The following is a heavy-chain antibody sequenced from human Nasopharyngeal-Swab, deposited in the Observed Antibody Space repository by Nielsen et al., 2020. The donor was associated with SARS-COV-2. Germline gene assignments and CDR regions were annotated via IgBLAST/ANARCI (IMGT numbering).Heavy chain of an antibody. V-gene: IGHV4-34*01. CDR3: ARAGRVGDAYTGLDV. CDR2: INHNERT. J-gene: IGHJ6*02. CDR1: GGSFNGFY. D-gene: IGHD5-24*01. Sequence: GSLRLSCSVSGGSFNGFYWNCIRQSPGKGLEWIGEINHNERTNYNPSLKSRIAMLVDTSNNQVSLKVSSVSAGDTAVYYCARAGRVGDAYTGLDVWGQGTTVTVSS.